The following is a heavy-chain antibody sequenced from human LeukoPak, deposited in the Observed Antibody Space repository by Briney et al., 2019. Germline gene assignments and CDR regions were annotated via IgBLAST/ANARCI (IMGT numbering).Heavy chain of an antibody. CDR2: IYSGGST. V-gene: IGHV3-66*01. J-gene: IGHJ6*03. Sequence: GGSLRLSCAASEFSVGSNYMTWVRQAPGKGLEWVSLIYSGGSTYYADSVKGRFTISRDNAKNSLYLQMNSLRAEDTAVYYCARGGTYYYYMDVWGKGTTVTVSS. D-gene: IGHD1-1*01. CDR1: EFSVGSNY. CDR3: ARGGTYYYYMDV.